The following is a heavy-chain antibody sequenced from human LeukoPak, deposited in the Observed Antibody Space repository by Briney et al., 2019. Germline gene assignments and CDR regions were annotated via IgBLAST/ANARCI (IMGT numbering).Heavy chain of an antibody. V-gene: IGHV3-74*01. CDR1: GFTFRSYW. D-gene: IGHD3-16*01. CDR2: INSDGSFI. J-gene: IGHJ3*02. CDR3: ARGTYGPDI. Sequence: PGGSLRLSCADSGFTFRSYWMHWVSQVPGKGVVWVSCINSDGSFIRYADSVKGRFPISRDNDKNTLYLQMNSLRAEDTAVYYCARGTYGPDIWGQGTVVTVSS.